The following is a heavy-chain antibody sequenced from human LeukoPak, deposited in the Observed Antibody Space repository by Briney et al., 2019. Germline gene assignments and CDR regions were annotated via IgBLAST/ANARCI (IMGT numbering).Heavy chain of an antibody. D-gene: IGHD6-19*01. V-gene: IGHV5-51*01. CDR1: GYSFTNYW. Sequence: RVESLKISCKGSGYSFTNYWIGWVRQMPGKGLEWMGIIYPGDSDTRYSPSFQGQVTISADKSTSSAYLQWSGLKASDTAMYYSARQGTTGWFAGYWGQGTPITVSS. CDR3: ARQGTTGWFAGY. J-gene: IGHJ4*02. CDR2: IYPGDSDT.